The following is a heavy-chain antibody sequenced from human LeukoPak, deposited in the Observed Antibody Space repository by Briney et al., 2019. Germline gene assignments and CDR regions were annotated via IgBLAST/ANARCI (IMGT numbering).Heavy chain of an antibody. CDR1: GNSISSSSYY. CDR3: ARVRCSGGSCPYYYYYYYMDV. V-gene: IGHV4-39*07. Sequence: SETLSLTCTVSGNSISSSSYYWVWIRQPPGKGLEWIGSIHYSGSTYYNPSLQSRVTISIDTSKNQFSLKLRFVTAADTAVYYCARVRCSGGSCPYYYYYYYMDVWGKGTTVTVSS. J-gene: IGHJ6*03. CDR2: IHYSGST. D-gene: IGHD2-15*01.